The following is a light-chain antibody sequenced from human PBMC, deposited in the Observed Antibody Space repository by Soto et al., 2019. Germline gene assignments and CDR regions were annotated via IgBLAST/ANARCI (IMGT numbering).Light chain of an antibody. CDR3: LLSYSHGVV. CDR1: TGTVTTGHY. V-gene: IGLV7-46*01. J-gene: IGLJ2*01. CDR2: ETN. Sequence: QAVVTQEPSLTVSPGGTVTLTCAATTGTVTTGHYSCWYQQKPGQPPRTLIYETNKKHSWTPDRFSGSLIGGRAALTLSGAHPDDEADYYCLLSYSHGVVFGGGTKLTVL.